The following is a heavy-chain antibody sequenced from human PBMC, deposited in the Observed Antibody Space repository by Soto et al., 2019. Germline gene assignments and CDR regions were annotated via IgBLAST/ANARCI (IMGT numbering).Heavy chain of an antibody. Sequence: SVKVSCKASGFTFTSSAVQWVRQARGQRLEWIGWIIVGSGNTKYAQKFQGRVTITRDTSTSTAYMELSSLRSEDTAVYYCASTHGQNDAFDIWGQGTMVTVSS. CDR1: GFTFTSSA. J-gene: IGHJ3*02. D-gene: IGHD2-2*01. CDR3: ASTHGQNDAFDI. CDR2: IIVGSGNT. V-gene: IGHV1-58*01.